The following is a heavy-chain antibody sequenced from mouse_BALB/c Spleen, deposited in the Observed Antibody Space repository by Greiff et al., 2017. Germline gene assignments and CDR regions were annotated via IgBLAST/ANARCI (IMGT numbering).Heavy chain of an antibody. D-gene: IGHD1-1*01. CDR1: GFSLTSYG. Sequence: QVQLKESGPGLVAPSQSLSITCTVSGFSLTSYGVHWVRQPPGKGLEWLGVIWAGGSTNYNSALMSRLSISKDNSKSQVFLKMNSLQTDDTAMYYCARDFYYYGRFAYWGQGTLVTVSA. J-gene: IGHJ3*01. CDR3: ARDFYYYGRFAY. V-gene: IGHV2-9*02. CDR2: IWAGGST.